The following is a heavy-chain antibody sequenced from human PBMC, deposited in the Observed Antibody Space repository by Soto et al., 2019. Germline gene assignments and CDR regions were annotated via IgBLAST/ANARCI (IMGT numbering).Heavy chain of an antibody. CDR3: ARETNYDTRGAFDI. V-gene: IGHV4-59*01. CDR2: IYYSGST. D-gene: IGHD3-9*01. CDR1: GGSISSYY. Sequence: QVQLQESGPGLVKPSETLSLTCTVSGGSISSYYWSWIRQPPGKGLEWIGYIYYSGSTNYNPSLQSRVTISVDTSRNQFSLKLSSVTAADTAVYYCARETNYDTRGAFDIWGQGTMVTVSS. J-gene: IGHJ3*02.